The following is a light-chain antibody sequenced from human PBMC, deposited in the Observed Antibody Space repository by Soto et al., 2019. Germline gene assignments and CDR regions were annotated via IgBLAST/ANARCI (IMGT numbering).Light chain of an antibody. CDR3: QQYGTSPPT. Sequence: EIVMTQSPATLSVSPGERATLSCRASQSVSSNLAWYQQKPGQAPRLLISGASSRATGIPDRFSGSGSGTDFTLTISRLEPEDFAVFYCQQYGTSPPTFGQGTKVDIK. J-gene: IGKJ1*01. V-gene: IGKV3-20*01. CDR1: QSVSSN. CDR2: GAS.